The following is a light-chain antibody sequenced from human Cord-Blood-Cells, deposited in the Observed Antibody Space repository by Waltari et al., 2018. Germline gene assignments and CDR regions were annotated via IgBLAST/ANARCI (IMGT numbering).Light chain of an antibody. Sequence: SALTQPPSASGSPGPSVTISCAGTSSDVGVYNYVSWYQPHPGKAPKLMIYEVSKRPSGVPDRFSGSKSGNTASLTVSGLQAEDEADYYCSSYAGSNNYVFGTGTKVTVL. CDR2: EVS. CDR1: SSDVGVYNY. CDR3: SSYAGSNNYV. V-gene: IGLV2-8*01. J-gene: IGLJ1*01.